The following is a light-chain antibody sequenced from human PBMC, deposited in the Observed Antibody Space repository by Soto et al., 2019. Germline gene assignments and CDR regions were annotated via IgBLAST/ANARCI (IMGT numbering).Light chain of an antibody. CDR3: QQYVTSPRT. J-gene: IGKJ1*01. V-gene: IGKV3-20*01. Sequence: EVVLTHSPDTLSLSPCETATLSWRASQSLRPTYVAWYQQRPGQAPRLLIYGASFRATGIPARFSGRGSGTDFTLSISRLEPEDFAVYYCQQYVTSPRTFGQGTKVDIK. CDR2: GAS. CDR1: QSLRPTY.